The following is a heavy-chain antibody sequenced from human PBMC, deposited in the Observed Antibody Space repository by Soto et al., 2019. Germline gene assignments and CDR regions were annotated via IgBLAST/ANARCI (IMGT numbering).Heavy chain of an antibody. CDR3: ARDIHDYDRSGYPKGPFDY. CDR2: IIPIFGTA. J-gene: IGHJ4*02. D-gene: IGHD3-22*01. V-gene: IGHV1-69*01. CDR1: GGTFSSYA. Sequence: QVQLVQSGAEVKKPGSSVKVSCKASGGTFSSYAISWVRQSPGQGLEWMGGIIPIFGTANYAQKFQGRDTITADESTSTAYMDLSSLRSEDTAVYYCARDIHDYDRSGYPKGPFDYCGQGPLVTVSS.